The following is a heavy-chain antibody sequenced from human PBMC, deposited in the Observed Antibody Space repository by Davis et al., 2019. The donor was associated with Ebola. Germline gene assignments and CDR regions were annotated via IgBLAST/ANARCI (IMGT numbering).Heavy chain of an antibody. D-gene: IGHD6-6*01. V-gene: IGHV1-2*06. CDR3: AREGSSIAARLPWFDP. J-gene: IGHJ5*02. Sequence: ASVKVSCKASGYTFTGYYMHWVRQAPGQALAWIGPINPNSGGTNYAQKFQGRVTMTRDTSISTAYMELSRLRSDDTAVYYCAREGSSIAARLPWFDPWGQGTLVTVSS. CDR1: GYTFTGYY. CDR2: INPNSGGT.